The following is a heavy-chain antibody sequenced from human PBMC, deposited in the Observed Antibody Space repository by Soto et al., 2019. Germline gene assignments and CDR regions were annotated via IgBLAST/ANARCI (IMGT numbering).Heavy chain of an antibody. D-gene: IGHD3-22*01. J-gene: IGHJ4*02. CDR2: VIPIFGTA. CDR1: GGTFSSYA. V-gene: IGHV1-69*13. Sequence: SVKVSCKASGGTFSSYAISWVRQAPGQGLEWMGGVIPIFGTANYAQKFQGRVTITADESTSTAYMELSSLRSEDTAVYYCARDPTPYDSSGYFDYWGKGTLVTVSS. CDR3: ARDPTPYDSSGYFDY.